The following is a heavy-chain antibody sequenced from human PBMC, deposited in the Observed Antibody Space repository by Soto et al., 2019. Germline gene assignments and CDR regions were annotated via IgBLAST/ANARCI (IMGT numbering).Heavy chain of an antibody. V-gene: IGHV3-30-3*01. CDR3: ARVTPGNNLYYFSGLDF. CDR2: ISYEGSNT. J-gene: IGHJ6*02. D-gene: IGHD1-1*01. Sequence: PGWSLRLSCVASGFTFATYRIHWVRPAPGKGLQWVALISYEGSNTYYADSVRGRFTISRDNSKNTLYLQMNTLRPEDTGLYYCARVTPGNNLYYFSGLDFWGQGTSVTVSS. CDR1: GFTFATYR.